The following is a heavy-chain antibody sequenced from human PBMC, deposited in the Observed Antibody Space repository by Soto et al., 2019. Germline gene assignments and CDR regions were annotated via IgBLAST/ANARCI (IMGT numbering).Heavy chain of an antibody. J-gene: IGHJ4*02. V-gene: IGHV3-33*01. Sequence: QVQLVESGGGVVQPGRSLRLSCAASGFTFSTYGIHWVRQAPGKGLEWVAVIWYDGSNKYYADSVKGRFAISRDNSKNPLYLQMNGLRAVDTAVYYCARDRSYGPFGFDYWGQGTLVSVSS. D-gene: IGHD3-16*01. CDR3: ARDRSYGPFGFDY. CDR2: IWYDGSNK. CDR1: GFTFSTYG.